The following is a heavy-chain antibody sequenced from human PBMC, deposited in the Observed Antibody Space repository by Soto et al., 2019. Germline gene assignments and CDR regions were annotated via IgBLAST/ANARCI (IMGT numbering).Heavy chain of an antibody. J-gene: IGHJ6*02. V-gene: IGHV1-69*06. Sequence: QVQLVQSGAEVKKPGSSVRASCEVSGGTFITYAVNWVRQAPGQGLEWMGVIVPVFGTVIYAQKFQGRVTFTADKSTGAASMELSSLSSEDTAVYYCAASGTDFWSGPPLNYYYGLNVWGQGTPVTVSS. D-gene: IGHD3-3*01. CDR3: AASGTDFWSGPPLNYYYGLNV. CDR1: GGTFITYA. CDR2: IVPVFGTV.